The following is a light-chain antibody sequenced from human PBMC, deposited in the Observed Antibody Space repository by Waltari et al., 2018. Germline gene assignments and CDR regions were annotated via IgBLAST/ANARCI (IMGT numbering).Light chain of an antibody. V-gene: IGLV2-8*01. CDR2: EVD. J-gene: IGLJ2*01. CDR3: SSYRGDYNWV. CDR1: SSDVGGHNR. Sequence: QSALTQPPSASGSPGQSVTISCTGTSSDVGGHNRVSWYQQYPGTAPKLIIYEVDKRPAGVPDLFSGSRSGNTASLTVSGLQADDESVYYCSSYRGDYNWVFGGGTKLTVL.